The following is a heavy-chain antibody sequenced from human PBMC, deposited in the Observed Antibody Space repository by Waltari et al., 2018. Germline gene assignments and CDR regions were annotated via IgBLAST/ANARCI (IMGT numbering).Heavy chain of an antibody. V-gene: IGHV3-74*01. CDR2: INGDGYGI. CDR1: GFTSSAHW. CDR3: ARKGGRGYTYGPFYFDS. D-gene: IGHD5-18*01. J-gene: IGHJ4*02. Sequence: EVQLLEAGGDLVQPGGSLSLPCAASGFTSSAHWMHWVRQAPGKGLVWVARINGDGYGITYSDSVQGRFTISRDNTKNTVYLQLNSLRADDTAVYYCARKGGRGYTYGPFYFDSWGRGTLVTVSS.